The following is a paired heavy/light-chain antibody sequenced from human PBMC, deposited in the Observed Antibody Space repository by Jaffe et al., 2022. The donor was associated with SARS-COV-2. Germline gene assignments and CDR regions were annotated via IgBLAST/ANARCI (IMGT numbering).Heavy chain of an antibody. Sequence: EVQLLESGGGLVQPGGSLRLSCAASGFTFSSYAMSWVRQAPGKGLEWVSTISGSGDTTYYADSVKGRFTISRDNSKNTLYLQMNSLRAEDTALYYCAKDRPVNYDSASSCLDCWGQGTLVTVSS. CDR3: AKDRPVNYDSASSCLDC. CDR1: GFTFSSYA. CDR2: ISGSGDTT. V-gene: IGHV3-23*01. J-gene: IGHJ4*02. D-gene: IGHD3-10*01.
Light chain of an antibody. CDR1: TGAVTSGHY. J-gene: IGLJ3*02. Sequence: QTVVTQEPSLTVSPGGTVTLTCASNTGAVTSGHYPNWFQQKPGQAPRALIYSTSNKHSWTPARFSGSLLGGKAALTLSGVQAEDEAEYYCLLYYGGARVFGGGTKLTVL. CDR2: STS. CDR3: LLYYGGARV. V-gene: IGLV7-43*01.